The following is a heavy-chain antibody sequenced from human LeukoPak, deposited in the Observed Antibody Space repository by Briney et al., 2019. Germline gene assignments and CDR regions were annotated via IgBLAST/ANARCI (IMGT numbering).Heavy chain of an antibody. J-gene: IGHJ6*03. CDR2: ISSDGNNT. CDR3: ASSPVLRFLEWPQYYYYMDV. D-gene: IGHD3-3*01. CDR1: GFTFSSYW. V-gene: IGHV3-74*01. Sequence: GGSLRLSCAASGFTFSSYWMHWVRQAPGTGLVWVSWISSDGNNTTYADSVKGRFTISRANAKNSLYLQMNSLRAEDTAVYYCASSPVLRFLEWPQYYYYMDVWGKGTTVTVSS.